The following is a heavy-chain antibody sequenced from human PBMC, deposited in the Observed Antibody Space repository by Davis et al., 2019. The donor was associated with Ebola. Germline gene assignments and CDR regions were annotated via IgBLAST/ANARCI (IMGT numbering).Heavy chain of an antibody. CDR3: ARDRPDFWSGYSTYYYYYYMDV. CDR2: ISYDGSNK. V-gene: IGHV3-30-3*01. Sequence: PGGSLRLSCAASGFTFSSYAMHWVRQAPGKGLEWVAVISYDGSNKYYADSVKGRFTISRDNAKNSLYLQMNSLRAEDTAVYYCARDRPDFWSGYSTYYYYYYMDVWGKGTTVTVSS. J-gene: IGHJ6*03. D-gene: IGHD3-3*01. CDR1: GFTFSSYA.